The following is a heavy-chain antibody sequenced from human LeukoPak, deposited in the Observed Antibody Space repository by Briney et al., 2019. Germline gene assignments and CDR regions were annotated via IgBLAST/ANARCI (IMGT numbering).Heavy chain of an antibody. J-gene: IGHJ6*03. CDR3: AKGATAAMVYYYYYYMDV. V-gene: IGHV3-30*02. Sequence: GGSLRLSCAASGFTFSSYGMHWVRQAPGKGLEWVAFIRYDGSNKYYADSVKGRFTISRDNSKNTLYLQMNSLRAEDTAVYYCAKGATAAMVYYYYYYMDVWGKGTTVTVSS. D-gene: IGHD5-18*01. CDR1: GFTFSSYG. CDR2: IRYDGSNK.